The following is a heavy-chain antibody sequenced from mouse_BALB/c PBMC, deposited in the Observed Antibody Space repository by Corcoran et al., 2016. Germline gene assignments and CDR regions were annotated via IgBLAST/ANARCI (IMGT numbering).Heavy chain of an antibody. CDR2: IDPANGNT. J-gene: IGHJ1*01. CDR1: GFNIKDTY. V-gene: IGHV14-3*02. Sequence: EVQLQQSGAELVKPGASVKLSCTASGFNIKDTYMHWVKQRPEQGLEWIGRIDPANGNTKYDPKFQGKATITADTSSNTAYLQLSSLTSEDTGVYYCASWDWYFDVWGAGTTVTVSS. D-gene: IGHD4-1*01. CDR3: ASWDWYFDV.